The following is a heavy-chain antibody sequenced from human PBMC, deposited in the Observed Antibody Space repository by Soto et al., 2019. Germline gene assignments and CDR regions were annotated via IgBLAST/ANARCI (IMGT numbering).Heavy chain of an antibody. CDR1: GFTFSSYG. CDR2: ISYDGSNK. D-gene: IGHD6-6*01. J-gene: IGHJ6*03. V-gene: IGHV3-30*18. CDR3: AKVDHSSSPYDYYYMDV. Sequence: QVQLVESGGGVVQPGRSLRLSCAASGFTFSSYGMHWVRQAPGKGLEWVAVISYDGSNKYYADSVKGRFTISRDNSKNTLYLQMNSLRAEDTAVYYCAKVDHSSSPYDYYYMDVWGKGTTVTVSS.